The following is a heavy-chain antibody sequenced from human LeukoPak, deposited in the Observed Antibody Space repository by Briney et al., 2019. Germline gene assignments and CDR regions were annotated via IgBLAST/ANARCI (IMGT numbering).Heavy chain of an antibody. V-gene: IGHV1-24*01. Sequence: ASVKVSCKVSGYTLTELSMHWVRQAPGKGLEWMGGFDPEDGGTIYAQKFQGRVTMTEDTSTDTAYMELSSLRSEDTAVYYCATAIRGYDSSGYYNLQHWGQGTLVTVSS. CDR3: ATAIRGYDSSGYYNLQH. J-gene: IGHJ1*01. CDR2: FDPEDGGT. D-gene: IGHD3-22*01. CDR1: GYTLTELS.